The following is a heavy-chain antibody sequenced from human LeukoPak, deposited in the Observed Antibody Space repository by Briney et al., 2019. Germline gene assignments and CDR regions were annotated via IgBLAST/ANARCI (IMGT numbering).Heavy chain of an antibody. CDR3: ARLVPYYFDY. CDR1: GFTFSSYS. CDR2: ISSSSYI. V-gene: IGHV3-21*01. Sequence: KAGGSMRLSCAASGFTFSSYSMNWVRQAPGKGLEWVSSISSSSYIYYADSVKGRFTISRDNAKNSLYLQMNSLRAEDTAVYYCARLVPYYFDYWGQGTLVTVSS. J-gene: IGHJ4*02. D-gene: IGHD2-2*01.